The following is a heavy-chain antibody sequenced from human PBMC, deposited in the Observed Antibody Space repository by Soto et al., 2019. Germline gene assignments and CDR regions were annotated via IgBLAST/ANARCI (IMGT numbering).Heavy chain of an antibody. D-gene: IGHD3-9*01. J-gene: IGHJ4*02. CDR3: ARRRDLTSYYYGYYFDY. Sequence: ASVKVSCKASVYTFTSYALKWVRQAPGQSPEWMGWINPGNGNTKYSQRFQGRVTITRDTSASTAYMELSSLTAEDTAVYYCARRRDLTSYYYGYYFDYWGQGTLVTVSS. CDR2: INPGNGNT. V-gene: IGHV1-3*01. CDR1: VYTFTSYA.